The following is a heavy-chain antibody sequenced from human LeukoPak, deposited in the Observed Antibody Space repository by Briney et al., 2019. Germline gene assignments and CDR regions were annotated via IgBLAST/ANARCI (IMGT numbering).Heavy chain of an antibody. V-gene: IGHV1-69*13. J-gene: IGHJ4*02. CDR2: IIPIFGTA. CDR1: GGTFSSYA. Sequence: SVMVSCKASGGTFSSYAISWVRQAPGQELEWMGGIIPIFGTANYAQKFQGRVTITADESTSTAYMELSSLRSEDTAVYYCARGLSAYCGGDCYLAYWGQGTLVTVSS. D-gene: IGHD2-21*02. CDR3: ARGLSAYCGGDCYLAY.